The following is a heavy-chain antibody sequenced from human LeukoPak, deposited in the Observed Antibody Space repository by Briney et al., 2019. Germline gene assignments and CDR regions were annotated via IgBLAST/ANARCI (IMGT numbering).Heavy chain of an antibody. CDR1: GYTLTELS. CDR2: FDPEDGET. CDR3: ATVGSVSSTSSGIDY. V-gene: IGHV1-24*01. D-gene: IGHD2-2*01. Sequence: ASVKVSCKVSGYTLTELSMHWVRQAPGKGLEWMGGFDPEDGETIYAQKFQGRVTMTEDTSTDTAYMELSSLRSEDTAVYYCATVGSVSSTSSGIDYWGQGTLVIVSS. J-gene: IGHJ4*02.